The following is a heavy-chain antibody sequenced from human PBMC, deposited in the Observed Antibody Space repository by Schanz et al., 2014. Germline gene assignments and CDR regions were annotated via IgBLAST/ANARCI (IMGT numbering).Heavy chain of an antibody. V-gene: IGHV3-66*01. CDR1: GFSVGNKY. CDR2: IYIGGNT. J-gene: IGHJ4*02. D-gene: IGHD1-1*01. CDR3: ARDRRNADLDY. Sequence: EVQLVESGGGLVQPGGSLRLSCAASGFSVGNKYMNWVRQAPGKGLEWVSFIYIGGNTSYADPVKGRFTISRDNAKNSLYLEMNSLRAEDTALYYCARDRRNADLDYWGQGTLVTVSS.